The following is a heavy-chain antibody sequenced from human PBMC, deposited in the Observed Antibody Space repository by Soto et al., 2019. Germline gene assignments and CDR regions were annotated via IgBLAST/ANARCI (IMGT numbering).Heavy chain of an antibody. CDR3: AKGGRQWLVTSDFNY. CDR2: VSHDGRNT. J-gene: IGHJ4*02. D-gene: IGHD6-19*01. Sequence: VQLVESGGGVVQPGRSLRLSCAASGFTFIDYAMNWVRQAPGKGLEWVAVVSHDGRNTNYADSVKGRFTISRDSSKNTVSLEMTSLRAEDTAVYYCAKGGRQWLVTSDFNYWGQGALVTVSS. CDR1: GFTFIDYA. V-gene: IGHV3-30*18.